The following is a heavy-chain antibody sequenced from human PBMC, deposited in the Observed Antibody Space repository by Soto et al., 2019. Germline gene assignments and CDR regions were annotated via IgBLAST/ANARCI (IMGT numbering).Heavy chain of an antibody. CDR3: ASAGGRLVKQAFDI. J-gene: IGHJ3*02. Sequence: KPGGSLRLSCAASGFTFSSYSMNWVRQAPGKGLEWVSSISSSSSYIYYADSVKGRFTISRDNAKNSLYLQMNSLRAEDTAVYYCASAGGRLVKQAFDIWGQGTMVTVSS. CDR1: GFTFSSYS. D-gene: IGHD3-9*01. V-gene: IGHV3-21*01. CDR2: ISSSSSYI.